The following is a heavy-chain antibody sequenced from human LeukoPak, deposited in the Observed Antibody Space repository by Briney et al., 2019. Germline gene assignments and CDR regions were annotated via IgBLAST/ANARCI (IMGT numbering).Heavy chain of an antibody. Sequence: PGGSLRPSCAASGFTFSSYWMSWVRQAPGKGLEWVANIKQDGSEKYYVDSVKGRFTISRDNAKNSLYLQMNSLRAEDTAVYYCARDRGYYDFWSGYYTGMGFDPWGQGTLVTVSS. J-gene: IGHJ5*02. CDR2: IKQDGSEK. D-gene: IGHD3-3*01. CDR3: ARDRGYYDFWSGYYTGMGFDP. CDR1: GFTFSSYW. V-gene: IGHV3-7*01.